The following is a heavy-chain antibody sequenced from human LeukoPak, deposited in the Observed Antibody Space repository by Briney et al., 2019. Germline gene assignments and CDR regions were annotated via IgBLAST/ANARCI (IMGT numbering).Heavy chain of an antibody. CDR2: IYHSGGT. D-gene: IGHD2-8*01. Sequence: SETLSLTCTVSGYSISSGYYWGWVRQPPGKGLEWIGEIYHSGGTNYNPSLKSRITISVDKSQNQFSLKVNSLTAADTAVYYCATNGYYCMDVWGKGTTVTVS. V-gene: IGHV4-38-2*02. CDR3: ATNGYYCMDV. J-gene: IGHJ6*03. CDR1: GYSISSGYY.